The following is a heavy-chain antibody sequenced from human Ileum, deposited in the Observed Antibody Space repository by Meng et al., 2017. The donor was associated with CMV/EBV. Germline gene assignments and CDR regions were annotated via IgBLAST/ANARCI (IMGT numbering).Heavy chain of an antibody. D-gene: IGHD2-2*01. V-gene: IGHV3-7*01. CDR1: GFTFSSYW. J-gene: IGHJ4*02. CDR3: ARRAMGCSSTSCSPTNYFDY. Sequence: GESLKISCAASGFTFSSYWMSWVRQAPGKGLEWVANIKQDGSEKYYVDSVKGRFTISRDNAKNSLYLQMNSLRVEDTAVYYCARRAMGCSSTSCSPTNYFDYWGQGKRVTGAS. CDR2: IKQDGSEK.